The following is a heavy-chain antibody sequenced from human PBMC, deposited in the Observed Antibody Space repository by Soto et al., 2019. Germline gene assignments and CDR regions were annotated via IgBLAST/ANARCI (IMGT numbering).Heavy chain of an antibody. Sequence: GGSLRLSCAASGFTFSSFSMNWVRQAPGKGLEWVSSISSSSSHIYYADSVKGRFTISRDNAKNSLYLQMNSLRAEDTAVYYCARDPVPLYYFDYWGQGTLVTVSS. D-gene: IGHD6-19*01. V-gene: IGHV3-21*01. CDR1: GFTFSSFS. J-gene: IGHJ4*02. CDR3: ARDPVPLYYFDY. CDR2: ISSSSSHI.